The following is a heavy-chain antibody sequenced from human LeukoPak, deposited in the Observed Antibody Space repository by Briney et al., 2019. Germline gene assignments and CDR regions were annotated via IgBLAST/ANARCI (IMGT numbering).Heavy chain of an antibody. CDR2: ISSSSTTI. Sequence: PGGSLRLSCAASGFTFSSYSMNWVRQAPGKGLEWISYISSSSTTIYYADSMKGRFTISRDNAKNSLYLQMNSLRAEDTAVYYCARDALSAPYYYDSSGYDYWGQGTLVTVSS. D-gene: IGHD3-22*01. CDR3: ARDALSAPYYYDSSGYDY. J-gene: IGHJ4*02. CDR1: GFTFSSYS. V-gene: IGHV3-48*04.